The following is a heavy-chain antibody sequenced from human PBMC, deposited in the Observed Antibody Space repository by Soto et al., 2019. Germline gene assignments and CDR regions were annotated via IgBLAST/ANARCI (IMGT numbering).Heavy chain of an antibody. Sequence: GASVKVSCKASGGTFGSYTISWVRQAPGQGLEWMGRIIPILGIANYAQKFQGRVTITADKSTSTAYMELSSLRSEDTAVYYCARGSGYDYRTFDYWGQGTLVTVSS. CDR1: GGTFGSYT. V-gene: IGHV1-69*02. CDR3: ARGSGYDYRTFDY. J-gene: IGHJ4*02. CDR2: IIPILGIA. D-gene: IGHD5-12*01.